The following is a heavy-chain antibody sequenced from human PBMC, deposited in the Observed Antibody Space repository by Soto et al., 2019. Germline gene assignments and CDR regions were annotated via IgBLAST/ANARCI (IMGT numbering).Heavy chain of an antibody. D-gene: IGHD3-9*01. CDR3: ARAPYYDILTGYYTDYYGMDV. J-gene: IGHJ6*02. V-gene: IGHV1-69*01. CDR1: GGTFSSYA. CDR2: IIPIFGTA. Sequence: QVQLVQSGAEVKKPGSSVKVSCKASGGTFSSYAISWVRQAPGQGLEWMGGIIPIFGTANYAQKFQGRVTITADESTSTAYMELSSLRSEDTAVYYCARAPYYDILTGYYTDYYGMDVWGQGPTVTVSS.